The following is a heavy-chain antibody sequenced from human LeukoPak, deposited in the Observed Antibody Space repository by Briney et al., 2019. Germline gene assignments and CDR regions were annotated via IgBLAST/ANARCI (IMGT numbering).Heavy chain of an antibody. CDR2: IYHSGST. Sequence: PSETLSLTCAVSGGSISSSNWWSWVRQPPGKGLEWIGEIYHSGSTNYNPSLKSRVTISVDTSKNQFSLKLTSVTAADTAVYYCARELYSGSYPDAFDIWGQGTLVTVSS. CDR1: GGSISSSNW. D-gene: IGHD1-26*01. J-gene: IGHJ3*02. CDR3: ARELYSGSYPDAFDI. V-gene: IGHV4-4*02.